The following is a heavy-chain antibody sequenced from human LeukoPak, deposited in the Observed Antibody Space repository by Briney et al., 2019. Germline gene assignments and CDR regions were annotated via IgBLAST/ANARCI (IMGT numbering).Heavy chain of an antibody. CDR2: ISGSGGST. J-gene: IGHJ4*02. CDR3: AKXLGIQLWPRGYFDY. Sequence: GGSLRLSCAASGFTFSSYAMSWVRQAPGKGLEWVSAISGSGGSTYYADSVKGRFTISRDNSKNTLYLQMNSLRAEDTAVYYCAKXLGIQLWPRGYFDYWGQGTLVTVSS. V-gene: IGHV3-23*01. D-gene: IGHD5-18*01. CDR1: GFTFSSYA.